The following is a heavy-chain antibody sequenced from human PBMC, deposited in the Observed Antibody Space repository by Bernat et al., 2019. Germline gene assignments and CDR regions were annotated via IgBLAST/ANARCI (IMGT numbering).Heavy chain of an antibody. V-gene: IGHV3-23*04. D-gene: IGHD4-17*01. CDR1: GFTFSSYA. CDR2: ICGSAVSE. J-gene: IGHJ3*02. Sequence: EVQLVESGGGLEQPGGSLRLSCAASGFTFSSYAMNWVRQAPGKGLEWVSVICGSAVSEFYADSVRGRFTISRDDSKRTLYLQMKRLRVEDTAVYYCAKDRAVTTRGDALDIWGQGTMVTGSS. CDR3: AKDRAVTTRGDALDI.